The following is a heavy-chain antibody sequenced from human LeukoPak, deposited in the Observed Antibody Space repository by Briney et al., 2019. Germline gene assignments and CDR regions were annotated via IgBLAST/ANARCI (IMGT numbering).Heavy chain of an antibody. CDR3: ARGLVRGMISSLRRTPPHDY. V-gene: IGHV1-46*01. Sequence: GASVKVSCKASGYRLTNYYMHWVRQAPGQGLEWVGLISPYGGSTNYAQTFQGRVDITRDTSTSTIYMELSSLRSEDTAIYYCARGLVRGMISSLRRTPPHDYWGQGTLVIVSS. CDR1: GYRLTNYY. J-gene: IGHJ4*02. CDR2: ISPYGGST. D-gene: IGHD3-10*01.